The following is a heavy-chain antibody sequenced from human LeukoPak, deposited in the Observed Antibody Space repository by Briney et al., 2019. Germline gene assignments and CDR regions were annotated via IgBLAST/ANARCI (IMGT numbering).Heavy chain of an antibody. J-gene: IGHJ3*02. D-gene: IGHD6-13*01. CDR1: GGSFSGYY. CDR2: IYYSGST. Sequence: SETLSLTCAVYGGSFSGYYWSWIRQPPGKGLEWIGSIYYSGSTYYNPSLKSRVTISVDTSKNQFSLKLSSVTAADTAVYYCARKTYSSSYENDAFDIWGQGTMVTVSS. V-gene: IGHV4-34*01. CDR3: ARKTYSSSYENDAFDI.